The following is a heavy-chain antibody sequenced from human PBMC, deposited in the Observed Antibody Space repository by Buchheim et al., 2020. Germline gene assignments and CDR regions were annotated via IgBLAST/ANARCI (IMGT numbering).Heavy chain of an antibody. V-gene: IGHV4-34*01. J-gene: IGHJ4*02. CDR1: GGSFSGYY. Sequence: QVQLQQWGAGLLKPSETLSLTCAVYGGSFSGYYWSWIRQPPGKGLEWIGEINHSGSTNYNPSLKSRVTISVDTSKNQFSLKLSSVTAADTAVYYGARGRWIRDSSGYYRYWGQGTL. CDR3: ARGRWIRDSSGYYRY. D-gene: IGHD3-22*01. CDR2: INHSGST.